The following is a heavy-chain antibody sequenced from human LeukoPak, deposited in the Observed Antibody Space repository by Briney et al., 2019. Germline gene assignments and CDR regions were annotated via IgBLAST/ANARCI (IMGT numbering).Heavy chain of an antibody. Sequence: PGRSLRLSCAASGFTFDDYAMHWVRQAPGKGLVWVSRINSDGSSTSYADSVKGRFTISRDNAKNTLYLQMNSLRAEDTAVYYCASYGDYLYYWGQGTLVTVSS. CDR1: GFTFDDYA. V-gene: IGHV3-74*01. CDR2: INSDGSST. D-gene: IGHD4-17*01. CDR3: ASYGDYLYY. J-gene: IGHJ4*02.